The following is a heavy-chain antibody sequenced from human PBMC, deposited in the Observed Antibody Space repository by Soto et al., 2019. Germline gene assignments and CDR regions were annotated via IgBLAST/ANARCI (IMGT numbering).Heavy chain of an antibody. V-gene: IGHV4-30-4*01. J-gene: IGHJ4*02. D-gene: IGHD5-18*01. Sequence: QVQLQESGPGLVKPSQTLSLTCTVSGGSISSGDYYWSWIRQPPGKGLEWIGYIYYSGSTYYNPSLKSRVTIPVDTSKNQFSLKLSSVTAADTAVYYCARDRGGVFGSHTAMAYWGQGTLVTVSS. CDR2: IYYSGST. CDR1: GGSISSGDYY. CDR3: ARDRGGVFGSHTAMAY.